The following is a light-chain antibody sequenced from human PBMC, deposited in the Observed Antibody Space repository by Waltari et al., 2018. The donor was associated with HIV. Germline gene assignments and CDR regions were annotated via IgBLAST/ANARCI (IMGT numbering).Light chain of an antibody. CDR2: WAS. J-gene: IGKJ4*01. V-gene: IGKV4-1*01. CDR1: QSLLDSSINKYF. Sequence: DIVMTQSPESLAVSLGGRATVHCKSSQSLLDSSINKYFIAWYQQNAGQPPKILLYWASARESGVPDRFSGGWAETNFTLTIDSLKAEDVAIYYCQQYHTTPLTFGGGTRVEIK. CDR3: QQYHTTPLT.